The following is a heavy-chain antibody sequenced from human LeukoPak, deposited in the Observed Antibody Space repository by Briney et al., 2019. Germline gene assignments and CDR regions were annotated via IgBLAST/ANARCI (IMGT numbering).Heavy chain of an antibody. V-gene: IGHV3-73*01. J-gene: IGHJ6*02. CDR2: IRSKANSYAT. CDR3: TRHLRLYYYGMDV. Sequence: GGSLRLSCAASGFTFSGSAMHWVRQASGKGLEWVGRIRSKANSYATAYAASVKGRFTISRDDSKNTAYLQMNSLKTEVTAVYYCTRHLRLYYYGMDVWGQGTTVTVSS. CDR1: GFTFSGSA. D-gene: IGHD5-12*01.